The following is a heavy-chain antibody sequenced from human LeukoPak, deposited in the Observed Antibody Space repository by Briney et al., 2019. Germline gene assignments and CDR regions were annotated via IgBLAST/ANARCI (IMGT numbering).Heavy chain of an antibody. J-gene: IGHJ4*02. CDR3: ASDSAPDY. CDR1: GFTFSSYG. V-gene: IGHV3-30*03. CDR2: ISYDGSNK. Sequence: TGGSLRLSCAASGFTFSSYGMHWVRQAPGKGLEWVAIISYDGSNKYYADSVKGRFTISRDNSKNTLYLQMNSLRAEDTAVYYCASDSAPDYWGQGTLVTVPS.